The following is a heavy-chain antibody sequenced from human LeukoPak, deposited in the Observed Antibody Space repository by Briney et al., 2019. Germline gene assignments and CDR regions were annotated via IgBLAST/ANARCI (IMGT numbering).Heavy chain of an antibody. CDR2: MNEDGSGT. J-gene: IGHJ4*02. D-gene: IGHD2-15*01. CDR1: GFSIGSSW. V-gene: IGHV3-7*01. CDR3: ARDPAWVAIDY. Sequence: PGGSLRLSCAVPGFSIGSSWMSWVRQTPGKGLEWVADMNEDGSGTYYVDSVKGRFTVSRDNAQNSVYLQMNSRRVEDTGVYYCARDPAWVAIDYWGQGTLVTVSS.